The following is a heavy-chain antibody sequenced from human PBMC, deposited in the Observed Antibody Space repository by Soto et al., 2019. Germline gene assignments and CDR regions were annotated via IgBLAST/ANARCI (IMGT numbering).Heavy chain of an antibody. Sequence: QLQLQESGSGLVKPSQTLSLTCAVSGGSISSGGYSWSWIRQPPGKGLEWIGYIYHSGSTYYNPSLQSLVTISVDRSKNQFSLNLSSVTAADTAVYFCASGGPLVPTEWGQGTLVTVSS. V-gene: IGHV4-30-2*01. D-gene: IGHD2-2*01. J-gene: IGHJ4*02. CDR3: ASGGPLVPTE. CDR2: IYHSGST. CDR1: GGSISSGGYS.